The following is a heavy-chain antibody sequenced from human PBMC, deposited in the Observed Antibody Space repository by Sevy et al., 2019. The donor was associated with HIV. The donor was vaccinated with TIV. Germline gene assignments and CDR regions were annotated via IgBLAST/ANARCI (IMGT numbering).Heavy chain of an antibody. CDR2: ISNTGSSL. CDR3: ARDLPPSATTVSHFDY. J-gene: IGHJ4*02. V-gene: IGHV3-48*03. Sequence: GGSLRLSCAASGFTISRYEMNWVRQAPGKGLEWVSYISNTGSSLYYSDSVKGRLTMSRDNAKNSLYLQMNSLRGEDTAVYYCARDLPPSATTVSHFDYWGRGTLVTVSS. D-gene: IGHD4-17*01. CDR1: GFTISRYE.